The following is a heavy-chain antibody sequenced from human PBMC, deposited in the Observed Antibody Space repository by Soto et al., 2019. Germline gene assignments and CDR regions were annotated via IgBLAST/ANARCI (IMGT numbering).Heavy chain of an antibody. Sequence: SETLALTFIVSCGPLSSYYYGLIPQPPGKGLGWIGYIFYSASTNYNPSLESRVTISVDTSKNQFSLKVRSVTAADTAVYYCARHYPIGNNWDYLDHWGQGTLVTVSS. V-gene: IGHV4-59*01. CDR2: IFYSAST. D-gene: IGHD1-1*01. J-gene: IGHJ4*02. CDR1: CGPLSSYY. CDR3: ARHYPIGNNWDYLDH.